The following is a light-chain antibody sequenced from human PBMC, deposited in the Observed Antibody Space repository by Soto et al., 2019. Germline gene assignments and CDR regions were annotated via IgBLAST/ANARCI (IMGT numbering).Light chain of an antibody. Sequence: EIELTQSPATLSLSPGERATLSCRASQSVSSYLAWYQQKPGQAPRLLFYDASNRATGIPVRFSGSGSGTDFTLTISSLEPEDFAVYYCQQRSNWPPLTFGGGTKV. CDR2: DAS. J-gene: IGKJ4*01. CDR3: QQRSNWPPLT. V-gene: IGKV3-11*01. CDR1: QSVSSY.